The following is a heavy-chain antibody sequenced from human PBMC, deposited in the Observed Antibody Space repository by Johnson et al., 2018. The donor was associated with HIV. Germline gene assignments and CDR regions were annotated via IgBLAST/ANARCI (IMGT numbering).Heavy chain of an antibody. D-gene: IGHD6-19*01. CDR3: ARHKAVADAFDI. CDR2: INSDGSST. J-gene: IGHJ3*02. V-gene: IGHV3-74*01. CDR1: GFAFKTYW. Sequence: VQLVESGGGLVQPGGSLRLSCAASGFAFKTYWMVWVRQAPGKGLVWVSRINSDGSSTSYADSVKGRFTISRDNAKNTLYLQMNSLRAEDTAVYYCARHKAVADAFDIWGQGTVVTVS.